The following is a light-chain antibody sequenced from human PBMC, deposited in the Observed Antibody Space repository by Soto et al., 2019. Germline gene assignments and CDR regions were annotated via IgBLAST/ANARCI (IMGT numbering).Light chain of an antibody. V-gene: IGKV1-39*01. J-gene: IGKJ1*01. CDR1: QSISSS. CDR2: AAS. CDR3: QQSYSTPRT. Sequence: DIQMTQSPSSLSASVGDRDTITCRASQSISSSLNWYQQKPGKAPKLLIYAASSLQSGVPSRFSGSGSGTDFTLTISSLQPEDFATYYCQQSYSTPRTFGQGTKVDI.